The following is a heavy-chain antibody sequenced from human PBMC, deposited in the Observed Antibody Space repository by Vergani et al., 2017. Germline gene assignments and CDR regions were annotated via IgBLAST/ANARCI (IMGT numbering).Heavy chain of an antibody. D-gene: IGHD3-3*01. CDR1: GGSISSYY. V-gene: IGHV4-59*01. CDR3: ARGGDFWSGYYTRPFDP. Sequence: QVQLQESGPGLVKPSQTLSLTCTVSGGSISSYYWSWIRQPPGKGLGWIGYIYYSGSTNYNPSLKSRVTISVDTSKNQFSLKLSSVTAADTAVYYCARGGDFWSGYYTRPFDPWGQGTLVTVSS. J-gene: IGHJ5*02. CDR2: IYYSGST.